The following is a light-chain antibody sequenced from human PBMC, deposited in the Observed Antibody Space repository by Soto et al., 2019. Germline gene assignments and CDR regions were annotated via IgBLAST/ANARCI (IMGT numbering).Light chain of an antibody. J-gene: IGKJ1*01. V-gene: IGKV3-15*01. CDR1: QSISNN. CDR3: QQYSNWPRT. Sequence: EIVMTQSPATLSVSPGERATLSCRAGQSISNNLAWYQQKPGQAPRPLIYGASTRATGIPARFTGSGSGTEFTLTISSLQSEDFTVYYCQQYSNWPRTFGQGTKVEIK. CDR2: GAS.